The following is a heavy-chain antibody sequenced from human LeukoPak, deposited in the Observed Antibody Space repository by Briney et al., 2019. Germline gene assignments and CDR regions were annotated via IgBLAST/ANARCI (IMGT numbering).Heavy chain of an antibody. V-gene: IGHV4-30-4*01. CDR2: IYYSGST. CDR1: GGSISSGDYY. CDR3: ARGVRGVIINYYWYFDL. Sequence: SETLSLTCTVSGGSISSGDYYWSWIRQPPGKGLEWIGYIYYSGSTYYNPSLKSRVTISVDTSKNQFSLKLSSVTAADTAVYYCARGVRGVIINYYWYFDLWGRGTLVTVSS. D-gene: IGHD3-10*01. J-gene: IGHJ2*01.